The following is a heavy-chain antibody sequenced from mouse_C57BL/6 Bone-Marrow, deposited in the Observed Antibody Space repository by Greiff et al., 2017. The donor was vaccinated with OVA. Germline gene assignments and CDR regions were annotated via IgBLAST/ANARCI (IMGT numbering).Heavy chain of an antibody. J-gene: IGHJ1*03. CDR2: IWSGGST. V-gene: IGHV2-2*01. Sequence: QVQLQQSGPGLVQPSQSLSITCTVSGFSLTSYGVHWVRQSPGKGLEWLGVIWSGGSTAYNAAFISRLSISKDNSKSQVFFKMNSLQADDTAIYYCARYDYDGYVDVWGTGTTGTVSS. D-gene: IGHD2-4*01. CDR1: GFSLTSYG. CDR3: ARYDYDGYVDV.